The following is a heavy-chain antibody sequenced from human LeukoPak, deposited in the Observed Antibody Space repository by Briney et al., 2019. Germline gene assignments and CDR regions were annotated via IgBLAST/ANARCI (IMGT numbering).Heavy chain of an antibody. CDR2: IIPIFGIA. J-gene: IGHJ6*02. Sequence: ASVKVSCKASVGTFSSYAISWVRQAPGQGLEWMGRIIPIFGIANYAQKFQGRVTITADKSTSTAYMELSSLRSEDTAVYYCASAGYCSSTSCPPVYGMDVWGQGTTVTVSS. V-gene: IGHV1-69*04. CDR1: VGTFSSYA. CDR3: ASAGYCSSTSCPPVYGMDV. D-gene: IGHD2-2*01.